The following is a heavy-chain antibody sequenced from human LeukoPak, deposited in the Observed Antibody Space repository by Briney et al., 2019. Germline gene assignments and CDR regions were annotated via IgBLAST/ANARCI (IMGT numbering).Heavy chain of an antibody. V-gene: IGHV3-48*03. CDR1: GFAFSSYE. Sequence: PGGSLRLSCAASGFAFSSYEMIWVRQAPGKGLEWVSYITSSGTSIYYADSVKGRFTLSRDNTKNSLYLQMNSLRAEDTAVYYCARVRPTIFGVIIEPYFGYWGQGTLVTVSS. CDR3: ARVRPTIFGVIIEPYFGY. CDR2: ITSSGTSI. D-gene: IGHD3-3*01. J-gene: IGHJ4*02.